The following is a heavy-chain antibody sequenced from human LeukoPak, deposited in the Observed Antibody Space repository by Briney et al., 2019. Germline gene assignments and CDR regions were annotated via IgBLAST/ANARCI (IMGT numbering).Heavy chain of an antibody. J-gene: IGHJ4*02. V-gene: IGHV3-21*06. CDR2: IGPTGSDR. D-gene: IGHD1-14*01. Sequence: PGGSLRLSCTASGLTFSTSGFNWVRQAPGKGLEWAASIGPTGSDRYHADSIKGRFTISRDNANNFLYLQMNSLSAEDTPVYYCATETNGRHYDYWGQGTLLTVSS. CDR1: GLTFSTSG. CDR3: ATETNGRHYDY.